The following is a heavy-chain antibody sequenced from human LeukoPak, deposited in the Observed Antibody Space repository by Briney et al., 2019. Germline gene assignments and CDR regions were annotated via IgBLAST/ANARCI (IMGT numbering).Heavy chain of an antibody. V-gene: IGHV3-23*01. Sequence: SGASLRLSCAASGFTFSSYAMSWVRQAPGKGLEWVSAISGSGGSTYYADSVKGRFTISRDNSKNTLYLQMNSLRAEDTAVYYCAKGGYFYYYYGMDVWGQGTLVTVSS. J-gene: IGHJ6*02. CDR3: AKGGYFYYYYGMDV. CDR1: GFTFSSYA. CDR2: ISGSGGST. D-gene: IGHD1-26*01.